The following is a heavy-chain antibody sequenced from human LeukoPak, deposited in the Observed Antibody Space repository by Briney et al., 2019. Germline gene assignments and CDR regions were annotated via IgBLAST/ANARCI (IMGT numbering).Heavy chain of an antibody. J-gene: IGHJ3*02. V-gene: IGHV4-34*01. CDR1: GGSFSGYY. Sequence: SETLSLTCAVYGGSFSGYYWSWIRQPPGKGLEWIGEINHSGSTNYNPSLKSRVTISVDTSKNQFSLKLSSVTAADTAVYYCARVGNYYDSSGYYSYAFDIWGQGTMVTVSS. D-gene: IGHD3-22*01. CDR3: ARVGNYYDSSGYYSYAFDI. CDR2: INHSGST.